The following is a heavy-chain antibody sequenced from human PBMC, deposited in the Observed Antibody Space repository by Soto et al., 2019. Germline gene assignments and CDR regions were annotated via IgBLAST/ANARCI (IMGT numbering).Heavy chain of an antibody. D-gene: IGHD3-22*01. V-gene: IGHV1-69*13. CDR2: IIPIFGTA. CDR3: AREGPDYDSSGYFDY. Sequence: SVKVSCKASGGTFSSYAISWVRQAPGQGLEWMGGIIPIFGTANYAQKFQGRVTITADESTSTAYMELSSLRSEDTAVYYCAREGPDYDSSGYFDYWGQGTLVTVSS. CDR1: GGTFSSYA. J-gene: IGHJ4*02.